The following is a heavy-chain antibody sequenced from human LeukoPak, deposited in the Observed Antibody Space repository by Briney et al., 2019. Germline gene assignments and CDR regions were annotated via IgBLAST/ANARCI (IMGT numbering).Heavy chain of an antibody. CDR2: INHSGST. CDR3: ASRYCSSTSCNAFDI. CDR1: GGSFSGYY. D-gene: IGHD2-2*01. J-gene: IGHJ3*02. Sequence: PSETLSLTCAVYGGSFSGYYWSWIRQPPGKGLEWIGEINHSGSTNYNPSLKSRVTILVDTSKNQFSLKLSSVTAADTAVYYCASRYCSSTSCNAFDIWGQGTMVTVSS. V-gene: IGHV4-34*01.